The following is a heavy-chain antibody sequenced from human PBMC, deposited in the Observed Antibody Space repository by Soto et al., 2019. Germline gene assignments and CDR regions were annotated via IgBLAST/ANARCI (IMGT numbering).Heavy chain of an antibody. CDR2: ISGTGSRT. V-gene: IGHV3-23*01. J-gene: IGHJ4*02. Sequence: GGSLRLSCAASGFTFSRYAMSWVRQAPGKGLEWVSAISGTGSRTNYADSVKGRFTISRDNAKNTLYLQMNSLRAEDTAVYYCAKADRPYYEILTGPDYWGQGTLVTVSS. D-gene: IGHD3-9*01. CDR1: GFTFSRYA. CDR3: AKADRPYYEILTGPDY.